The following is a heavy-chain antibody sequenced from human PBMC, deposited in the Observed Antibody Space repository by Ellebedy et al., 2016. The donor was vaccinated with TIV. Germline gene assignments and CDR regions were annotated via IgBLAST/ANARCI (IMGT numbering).Heavy chain of an antibody. CDR3: ARLCSSFSCSGAFDF. CDR1: GGSISNYY. D-gene: IGHD3-10*02. J-gene: IGHJ4*02. Sequence: SETLSLTXTVSGGSISNYYWNWIRQPVGEGLDWIGRVHTSGTPNYKPSLKSRVTMSIDKSKNQFSLKLNSVTAADTAIYYCARLCSSFSCSGAFDFWGQGILVTVSS. CDR2: VHTSGTP. V-gene: IGHV4-4*07.